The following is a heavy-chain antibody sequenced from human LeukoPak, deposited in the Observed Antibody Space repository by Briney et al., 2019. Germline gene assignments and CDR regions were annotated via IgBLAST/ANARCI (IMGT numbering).Heavy chain of an antibody. CDR2: INAGNGNT. J-gene: IGHJ4*02. D-gene: IGHD3-22*01. CDR3: ARCDYYDSSGPSDY. Sequence: ASVKVSCKASGYTFTSYGISWVRQAPGQGLEWMGWINAGNGNTKYSQKFQGRVTITRDTSASTAYMELSSLRSEDTAVYYCARCDYYDSSGPSDYWGQGTLVTVSS. V-gene: IGHV1-3*01. CDR1: GYTFTSYG.